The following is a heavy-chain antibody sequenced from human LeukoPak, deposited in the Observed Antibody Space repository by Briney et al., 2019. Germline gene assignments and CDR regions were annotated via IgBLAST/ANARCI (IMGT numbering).Heavy chain of an antibody. CDR2: ISGSGGST. V-gene: IGHV3-23*01. J-gene: IGHJ4*02. D-gene: IGHD2-2*01. Sequence: GGSLRLSCAASGFTFSSYAMSWVRQAPGKGLEWVSAISGSGGSTYYADSVKGRFTISRDNAKNSLYLQMNSLRAEDTAVYYCAGEPIVTAGIVGYYWGQGTLATVSS. CDR1: GFTFSSYA. CDR3: AGEPIVTAGIVGYY.